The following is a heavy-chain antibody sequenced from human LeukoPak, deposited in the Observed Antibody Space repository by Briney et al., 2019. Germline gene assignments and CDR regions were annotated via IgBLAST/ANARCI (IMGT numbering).Heavy chain of an antibody. CDR3: ARGGDYYGNSEFFDY. CDR2: ISSSSSYI. J-gene: IGHJ4*02. D-gene: IGHD3-22*01. CDR1: GFTFSSYS. Sequence: GGSLRLSCAASGFTFSSYSMNWVRQAPGKGLEWVSSISSSSSYIYYADSVKGRFTISRDNAKNSLYLQMNSLRAEDMAVYYCARGGDYYGNSEFFDYWGQGTLVTVSS. V-gene: IGHV3-21*01.